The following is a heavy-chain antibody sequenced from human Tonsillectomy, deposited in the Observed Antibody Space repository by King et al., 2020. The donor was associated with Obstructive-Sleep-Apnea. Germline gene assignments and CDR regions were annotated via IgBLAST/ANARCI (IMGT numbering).Heavy chain of an antibody. D-gene: IGHD6-13*01. J-gene: IGHJ5*02. CDR1: GFTFSNAW. Sequence: VQLVESGGGLVKPGGSLRLSCAASGFTFSNAWMSWVRQAPGKGLEWVGRIKSKTDGGTTDYAAPVKGRFTISRDDSKNTLYLKMNSLKTEDTAVYYCTTGLGLAAALRFDPWGQGTLVTVSS. CDR3: TTGLGLAAALRFDP. V-gene: IGHV3-15*01. CDR2: IKSKTDGGTT.